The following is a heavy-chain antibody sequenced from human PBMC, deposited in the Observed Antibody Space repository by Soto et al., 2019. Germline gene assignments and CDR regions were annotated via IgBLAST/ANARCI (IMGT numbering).Heavy chain of an antibody. V-gene: IGHV3-9*01. D-gene: IGHD6-13*01. J-gene: IGHJ4*02. CDR2: ISWNSGSI. CDR3: AKDTAAAFDY. CDR1: GFSVDNYA. Sequence: GGSLRLSCAASGFSVDNYAIHWVRQAPGKGLEWVSGISWNSGSIGYADSVEGRFTISRDNATNSLYLQMNSLRAEDTALYYCAKDTAAAFDYWGQGTLVTVSS.